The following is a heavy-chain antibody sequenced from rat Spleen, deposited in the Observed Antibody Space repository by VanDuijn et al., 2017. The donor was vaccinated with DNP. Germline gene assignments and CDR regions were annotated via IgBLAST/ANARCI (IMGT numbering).Heavy chain of an antibody. CDR1: GFTFSDYY. J-gene: IGHJ3*01. CDR2: ISYDSDTT. D-gene: IGHD1-11*01. Sequence: EVQLVESGGGLVQPGRSLKLSCAASGFTFSDYYMAWVRQTPTKGLEWVASISYDSDTTYYRDSVKGRFTISRDNAKSSLYLQMDSLRSEDTATYYCTTASTEGFANWGQGTLVTVSS. V-gene: IGHV5-20*01. CDR3: TTASTEGFAN.